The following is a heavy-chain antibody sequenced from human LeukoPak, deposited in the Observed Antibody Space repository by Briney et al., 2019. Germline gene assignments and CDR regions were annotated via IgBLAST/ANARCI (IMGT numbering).Heavy chain of an antibody. V-gene: IGHV3-48*02. CDR2: IDSGSGNI. D-gene: IGHD7-27*01. CDR1: GFTFSSHS. Sequence: PGGSLRLSCAASGFTFSSHSMNWVRQAPGKGLEWVSYIDSGSGNIYYRDSVKGRFTISRDNAQNSLYLQMDSLRDEDTAVYYCAREDDDWGPNTLGVWGQGTVVTVSS. J-gene: IGHJ3*01. CDR3: AREDDDWGPNTLGV.